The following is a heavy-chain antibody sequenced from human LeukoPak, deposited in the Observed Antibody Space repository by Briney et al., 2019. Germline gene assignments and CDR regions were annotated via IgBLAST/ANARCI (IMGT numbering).Heavy chain of an antibody. CDR3: ARDRPYDSSGYYSGYWYFDL. CDR1: GYTFTSYY. D-gene: IGHD3-22*01. CDR2: INPSGGST. J-gene: IGHJ2*01. Sequence: ASVKVSCKASGYTFTSYYMHWVRQAPGQGLEWMGIINPSGGSTSYAQKFQGRVTMTRDTSTSTVYMELSSLRSEDTAVYYCARDRPYDSSGYYSGYWYFDLWGRGTLVTVSS. V-gene: IGHV1-46*03.